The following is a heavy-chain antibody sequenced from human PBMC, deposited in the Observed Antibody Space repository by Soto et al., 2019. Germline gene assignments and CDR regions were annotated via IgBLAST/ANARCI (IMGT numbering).Heavy chain of an antibody. Sequence: ASVKVSCKVSGYTLTELSMHWVRQAPGKGLEWMGGFDPEDGETIYAQKYQGRDTITEDTSTDTANMKLSSLRSEDTAVYYYTRDYTSSYHYDSTNYGYFDFWGLGTLVTVSS. J-gene: IGHJ4*02. D-gene: IGHD3-22*01. CDR3: TRDYTSSYHYDSTNYGYFDF. CDR1: GYTLTELS. CDR2: FDPEDGET. V-gene: IGHV1-24*01.